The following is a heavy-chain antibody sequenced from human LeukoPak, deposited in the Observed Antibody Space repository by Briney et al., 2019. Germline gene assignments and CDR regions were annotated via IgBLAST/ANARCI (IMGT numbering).Heavy chain of an antibody. D-gene: IGHD2-2*01. CDR2: INPNSGGT. J-gene: IGHJ4*02. CDR3: ARNPSQERYQAYYFDY. V-gene: IGHV1-2*02. Sequence: ASVKVSCKASGYTFTGYYMHWVRQAPGQGLEWMGWINPNSGGTNYAQKFQGGVTMTRDTSISTAYMELSRLRSDDTAVYYCARNPSQERYQAYYFDYWGQGTLVTVSS. CDR1: GYTFTGYY.